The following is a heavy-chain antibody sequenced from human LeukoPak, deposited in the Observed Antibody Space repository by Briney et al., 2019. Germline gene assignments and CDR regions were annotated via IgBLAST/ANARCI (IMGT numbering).Heavy chain of an antibody. J-gene: IGHJ5*02. Sequence: SETLSLTCAVYGGSFSGYYWSWIRQPTGKGLEWIGEINHSGSTNYNPSLKSRVTISVDTSKNQFSLKLSSVTAADTAVYYCASRTTVTTLTGWFDPWGQGTLVTVSS. D-gene: IGHD4-17*01. CDR3: ASRTTVTTLTGWFDP. CDR1: GGSFSGYY. V-gene: IGHV4-34*01. CDR2: INHSGST.